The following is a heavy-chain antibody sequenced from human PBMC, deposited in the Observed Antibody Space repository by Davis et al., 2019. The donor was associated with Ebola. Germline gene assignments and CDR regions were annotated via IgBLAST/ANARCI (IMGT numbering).Heavy chain of an antibody. V-gene: IGHV5-51*01. D-gene: IGHD3-9*01. J-gene: IGHJ3*02. CDR1: GNSFNSHW. CDR3: ASLRRSITGFDDGYDI. Sequence: GESLKISCTDSGNSFNSHWIGWVRQLPGKGLEWMGVIFTGDSDTRYSPSFRGQVTISADNSIKTAFLHWSSLKASDTAIYYCASLRRSITGFDDGYDIWGQGTMVTVSS. CDR2: IFTGDSDT.